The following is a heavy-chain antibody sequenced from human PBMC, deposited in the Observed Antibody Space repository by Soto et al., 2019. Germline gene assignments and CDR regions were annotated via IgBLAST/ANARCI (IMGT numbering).Heavy chain of an antibody. Sequence: GGSLRLSCAASGFTVSSNYMSWVRQAPGKGLEWVSVIYSGGSTYYADSVKGRFTISRDNSKNTLYLQMNSLRAEDTAVYYCARGFDYSYGPFDYWGQGTLVTVSS. V-gene: IGHV3-53*01. CDR3: ARGFDYSYGPFDY. J-gene: IGHJ4*02. CDR2: IYSGGST. CDR1: GFTVSSNY. D-gene: IGHD5-18*01.